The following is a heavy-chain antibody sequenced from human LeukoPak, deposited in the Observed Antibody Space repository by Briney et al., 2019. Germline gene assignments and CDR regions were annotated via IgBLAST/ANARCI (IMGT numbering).Heavy chain of an antibody. CDR3: ARGGDTSGHYYFEYFQH. V-gene: IGHV4-38-2*02. Sequence: PSETLSLTCTVSGYSISSGYYWGWIRQPPGKGLEWIGNIYHSGSTYYNPSLKSRATISVDTSKNQFSVKLSSVTAADTAVYYCARGGDTSGHYYFEYFQHWGQGTLVTVSS. D-gene: IGHD3-22*01. J-gene: IGHJ1*01. CDR2: IYHSGST. CDR1: GYSISSGYY.